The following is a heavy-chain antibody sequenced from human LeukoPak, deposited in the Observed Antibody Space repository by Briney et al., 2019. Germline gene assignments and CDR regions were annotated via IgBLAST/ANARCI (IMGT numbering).Heavy chain of an antibody. Sequence: GGSLRLSCSGSGFTFSSYAMHWVRQAPGKGLEFVSTISSNGGSTYYADSVKGRFTISRDNSKNTLYLQMSSLRAEDTAVYYCAKGGGYYGPWYFDLWGRGTLVTVSS. CDR1: GFTFSSYA. D-gene: IGHD3-10*01. CDR3: AKGGGYYGPWYFDL. CDR2: ISSNGGST. J-gene: IGHJ2*01. V-gene: IGHV3-64D*09.